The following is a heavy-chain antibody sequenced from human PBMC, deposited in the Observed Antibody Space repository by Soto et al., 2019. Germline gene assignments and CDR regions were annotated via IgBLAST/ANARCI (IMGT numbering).Heavy chain of an antibody. CDR3: ARDLSSGYDSYYFDY. V-gene: IGHV4-34*01. CDR2: INHSGST. Sequence: SETLSLTCAVYGGSFSGYYWSWVRQPPGKGLEWIGEINHSGSTNYNPSLKSRVTISVDTSKNQFSLKLSSVTAADTAVYFCARDLSSGYDSYYFDYWGQGTLVTVSS. CDR1: GGSFSGYY. J-gene: IGHJ4*02. D-gene: IGHD3-22*01.